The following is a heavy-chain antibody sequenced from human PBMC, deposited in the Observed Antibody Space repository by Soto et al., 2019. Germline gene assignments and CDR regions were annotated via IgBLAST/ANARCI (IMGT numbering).Heavy chain of an antibody. J-gene: IGHJ1*01. CDR2: ISTSGGTT. CDR3: ATGTAAPAH. CDR1: GFTFSNFD. Sequence: GGSLRLSCAASGFTFSNFDMSWVRQAPGKGLEWVSGISTSGGTTYYADSVKGRFTSPRDNSKNTLYLQMTSLRAEDTAVYYCATGTAAPAHWGQGTLVTVSS. D-gene: IGHD6-13*01. V-gene: IGHV3-23*01.